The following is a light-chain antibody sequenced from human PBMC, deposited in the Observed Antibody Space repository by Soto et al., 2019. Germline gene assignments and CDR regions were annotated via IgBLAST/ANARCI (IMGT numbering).Light chain of an antibody. CDR1: KFDIGSYNY. CDR2: EVN. J-gene: IGLJ2*01. Sequence: QSALTQPASVSGSPGQTITISCAGTKFDIGSYNYVSWYRQHPGEAPKLIIFEVNNRPSGLSNRFTGSKSGTTASLTISGLQVEDEADYFCSSYTGASARGIFGGGTKLTVL. V-gene: IGLV2-14*01. CDR3: SSYTGASARGI.